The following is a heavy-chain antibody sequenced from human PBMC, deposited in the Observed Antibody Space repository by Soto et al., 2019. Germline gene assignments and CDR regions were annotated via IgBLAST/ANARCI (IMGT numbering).Heavy chain of an antibody. D-gene: IGHD1-26*01. V-gene: IGHV1-8*01. Sequence: ASVKVSCKASGYTFTSYDINWVRQATGQGIEWMGWMNPNSGNTGYAQKFQGRVTMTRNTSISTAYMELSSLRSEDTAVYYFAIGRNVVFRGRGYYFDFWGQGPLVTGSS. J-gene: IGHJ4*02. CDR3: AIGRNVVFRGRGYYFDF. CDR1: GYTFTSYD. CDR2: MNPNSGNT.